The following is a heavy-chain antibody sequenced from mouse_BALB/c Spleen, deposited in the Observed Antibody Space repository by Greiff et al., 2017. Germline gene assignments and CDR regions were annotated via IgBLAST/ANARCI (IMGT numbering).Heavy chain of an antibody. CDR3: AREDYGSSPYWYFDV. CDR2: ISYSGST. V-gene: IGHV3-2*02. CDR1: GYSITSDYA. J-gene: IGHJ1*01. D-gene: IGHD1-1*01. Sequence: EVKLQESGPGLVKPSQSLSLTCTVTGYSITSDYAWNWIRQFPGNKLEWMGYISYSGSTSYNPSLKSRISITRDTSKNQFFLQLNSVTTEDTATYYCAREDYGSSPYWYFDVWGAGTTVTVSS.